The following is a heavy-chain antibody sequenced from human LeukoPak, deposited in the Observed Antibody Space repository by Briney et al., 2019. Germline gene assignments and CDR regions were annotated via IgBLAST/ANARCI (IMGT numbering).Heavy chain of an antibody. Sequence: SETLSLTCAVSGGSISSGGYSWSWIRQPPGKGLEWIGYIYHSGSTYYNPSLKSRVTISVDRSKNQFSLKLSSVTAADTAVYYCARSRYDILTGYPNYFDYWGQGTLVTVSS. CDR1: GGSISSGGYS. CDR3: ARSRYDILTGYPNYFDY. CDR2: IYHSGST. V-gene: IGHV4-30-2*01. J-gene: IGHJ4*02. D-gene: IGHD3-9*01.